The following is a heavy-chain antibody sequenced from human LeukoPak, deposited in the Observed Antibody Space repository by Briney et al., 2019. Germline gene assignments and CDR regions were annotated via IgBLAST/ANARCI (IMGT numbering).Heavy chain of an antibody. CDR2: IDWDDDK. J-gene: IGHJ3*02. CDR3: ARIPVGATTVVGAFDI. Sequence: SGPALVKPTQTLTLTCTFSGFSLSTSGMCVSWIRQPPGKALEWLARIDWDDDKYYSTSLKTRLTISKDTSKNQVVLTMTNMDPVDTATYYCARIPVGATTVVGAFDIWGQGTMVTVSS. CDR1: GFSLSTSGMC. D-gene: IGHD1-26*01. V-gene: IGHV2-70*11.